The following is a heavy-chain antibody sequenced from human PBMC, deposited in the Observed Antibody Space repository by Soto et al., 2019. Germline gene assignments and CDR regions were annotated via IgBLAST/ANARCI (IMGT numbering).Heavy chain of an antibody. J-gene: IGHJ4*02. D-gene: IGHD6-19*01. CDR1: GFTFSSYW. CDR2: SNSDGSDT. Sequence: GGSLRLSCAASGFTFSSYWMYWVRQAPGKGLVLVSRSNSDGSDTNYADSVKGRFTISRDNAKNTLYLQMNSLRAEDTAVYYCARDRGWSLFDYWGQGTLVTVSS. CDR3: ARDRGWSLFDY. V-gene: IGHV3-74*01.